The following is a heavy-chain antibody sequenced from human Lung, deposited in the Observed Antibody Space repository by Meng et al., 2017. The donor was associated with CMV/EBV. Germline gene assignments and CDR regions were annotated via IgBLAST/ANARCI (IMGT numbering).Heavy chain of an antibody. CDR1: GGTFSSYA. J-gene: IGHJ5*02. D-gene: IGHD6-19*01. CDR3: ARGPSYSSCFPDR. V-gene: IGHV1-8*02. Sequence: ASXXVSXKASGGTFSSYAISWLRQAPGPGPEWMGWMNPNSGNTGYAQKFQGRVTMTRDTSISTAYMELSSLRSEDTAVYYGARGPSYSSCFPDRWGHGTLVTVSS. CDR2: MNPNSGNT.